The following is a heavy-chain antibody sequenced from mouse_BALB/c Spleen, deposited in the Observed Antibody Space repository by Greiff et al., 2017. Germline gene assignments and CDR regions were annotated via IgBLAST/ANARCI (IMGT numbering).Heavy chain of an antibody. J-gene: IGHJ2*01. CDR2: INPSTGYT. V-gene: IGHV1-7*01. CDR1: GYTFTSYW. Sequence: QVQLKESGAELAKPGASVKMSCKASGYTFTSYWMHWVKQRPGQGLEWIGYINPSTGYTEYNQKFKDKATLTADKSSSTAYMQLSSLTSEDSAVYYCARGYYGLPGDYWGQGTTLTVSS. CDR3: ARGYYGLPGDY. D-gene: IGHD1-2*01.